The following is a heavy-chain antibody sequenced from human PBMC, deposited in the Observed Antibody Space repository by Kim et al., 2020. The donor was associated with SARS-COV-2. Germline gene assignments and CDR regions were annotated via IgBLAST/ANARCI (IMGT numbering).Heavy chain of an antibody. Sequence: GGSLRLSCAASGFTLRSYAMSWVRQAPGKGLEWVSAISGSGGSTSHADSVKGRFSISRDNSRNTLYLQMNSLRAEDTAVYYCAKDGRAAGGDYWGQGTL. D-gene: IGHD6-13*01. CDR2: ISGSGGST. CDR3: AKDGRAAGGDY. CDR1: GFTLRSYA. J-gene: IGHJ4*02. V-gene: IGHV3-23*01.